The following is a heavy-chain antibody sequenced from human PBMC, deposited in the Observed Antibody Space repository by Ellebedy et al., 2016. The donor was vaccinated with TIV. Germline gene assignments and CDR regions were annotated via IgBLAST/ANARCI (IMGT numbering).Heavy chain of an antibody. CDR2: ISGNGERT. D-gene: IGHD1-26*01. V-gene: IGHV3-23*01. Sequence: GGSLRLSCAPSGFHFATYAMNWVRQAPGRRLEWVSSISGNGERTYYADSVKGRFTISRDNAKNSLYLQMNSLRPEDAGVYFCARDNWLSGTYINHFGLDVWGQGTTVTVSS. CDR3: ARDNWLSGTYINHFGLDV. CDR1: GFHFATYA. J-gene: IGHJ6*02.